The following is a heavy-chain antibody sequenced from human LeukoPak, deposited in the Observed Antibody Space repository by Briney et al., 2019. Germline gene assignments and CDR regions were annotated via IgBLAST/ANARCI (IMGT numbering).Heavy chain of an antibody. CDR3: ARENYYGSGSYYTEFDY. CDR2: ISSSSSTI. CDR1: GFTFSSYS. D-gene: IGHD3-10*01. V-gene: IGHV3-48*01. Sequence: QPGGSLRLSCAASGFTFSSYSMNWVRQAPGKGLEWVSYISSSSSTIYYADSVKGRFTISRDNAKNSLYLQMNSLRAEDTAVYYCARENYYGSGSYYTEFDYWGQGTLVTVSS. J-gene: IGHJ4*02.